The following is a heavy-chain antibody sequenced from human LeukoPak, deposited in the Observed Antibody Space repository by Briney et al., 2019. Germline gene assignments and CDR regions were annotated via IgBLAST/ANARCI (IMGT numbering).Heavy chain of an antibody. J-gene: IGHJ4*02. D-gene: IGHD4-23*01. CDR1: GYTFTSYG. CDR2: ISAYNGNT. Sequence: ASVKVSCKASGYTFTSYGISWVRQAPGQGLEWMGWISAYNGNTNYAQKLQGRVTMTTDTSTSTAYMELRSLRSDDTAVYYCARDRDYGGSWAAVYWGQGTLVTVSS. CDR3: ARDRDYGGSWAAVY. V-gene: IGHV1-18*01.